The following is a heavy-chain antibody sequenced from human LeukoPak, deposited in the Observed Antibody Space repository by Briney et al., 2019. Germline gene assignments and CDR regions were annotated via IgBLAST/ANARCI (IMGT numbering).Heavy chain of an antibody. J-gene: IGHJ4*02. D-gene: IGHD6-19*01. V-gene: IGHV3-48*01. Sequence: PAGTLRLSCAASGFTFSSYGMNWVRQAPGKGLEWVSYISPSSSTIYYADSGKGRFTVSRDNAKNSLYLQMNSLRAEDTAVYYCAREHTPYGSGCTAAYWGQGTLVTVSS. CDR3: AREHTPYGSGCTAAY. CDR2: ISPSSSTI. CDR1: GFTFSSYG.